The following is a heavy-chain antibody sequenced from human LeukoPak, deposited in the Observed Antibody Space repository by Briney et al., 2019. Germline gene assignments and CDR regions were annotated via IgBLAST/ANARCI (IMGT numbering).Heavy chain of an antibody. CDR3: ARETFDS. J-gene: IGHJ4*02. CDR2: MNPNSGKT. V-gene: IGHV1-8*03. Sequence: ASVKVSCKASGYTFTSYGISWVRQATGQGLEWMGYMNPNSGKTGHAQKFQGRLTITTNTSITTAYMELSSLRSDDTAVYYCARETFDSWGQGTLVTVSS. CDR1: GYTFTSYG.